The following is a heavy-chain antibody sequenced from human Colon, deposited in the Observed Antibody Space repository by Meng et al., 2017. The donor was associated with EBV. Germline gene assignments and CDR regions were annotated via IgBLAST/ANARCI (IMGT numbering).Heavy chain of an antibody. CDR1: GFTCSSYY. V-gene: IGHV3-74*01. D-gene: IGHD2-15*01. CDR3: VKDGYCSGGSCDGGFGFDP. CDR2: IKSDGSST. J-gene: IGHJ5*02. Sequence: EVQLVESGGGLVQSGGSLRLSCAASGFTCSSYYMHWVRQAPGKGLVWVSQIKSDGSSTGYADSVKGRFTISRDNAKNTLYLQMNSLRAEDTAVYYCVKDGYCSGGSCDGGFGFDPWGQGTLVTVSS.